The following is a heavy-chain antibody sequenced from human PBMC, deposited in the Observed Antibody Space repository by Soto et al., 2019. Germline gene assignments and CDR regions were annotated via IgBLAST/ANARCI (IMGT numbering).Heavy chain of an antibody. V-gene: IGHV1-8*01. D-gene: IGHD3-16*01. CDR1: GYSFTNND. CDR2: MNPGSGDT. Sequence: GSVKVSCKASGYSFTNNDVTWVRQATGQGLEWMGWMNPGSGDTGYAQKFQGRVTMTRDISIATAYMELSSLRSDDTAIYYCARMATFGSLNWFDPWGQGTLVTVSS. J-gene: IGHJ5*02. CDR3: ARMATFGSLNWFDP.